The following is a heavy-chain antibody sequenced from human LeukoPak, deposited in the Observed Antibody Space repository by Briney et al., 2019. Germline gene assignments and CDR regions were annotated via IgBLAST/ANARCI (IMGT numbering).Heavy chain of an antibody. J-gene: IGHJ6*04. V-gene: IGHV1-18*01. CDR2: ISTYNGNT. CDR3: ARCGTMIEMDV. CDR1: GYRFTSYD. Sequence: GASVKVSCMTSGYRFTSYDISWVRQAPGQGLEWMGWISTYNGNTNYAHNLLGRVTMIRDMSTSTVYMELSSLRSEDTAVYYCARCGTMIEMDVWGKGTTVTVSS. D-gene: IGHD3-22*01.